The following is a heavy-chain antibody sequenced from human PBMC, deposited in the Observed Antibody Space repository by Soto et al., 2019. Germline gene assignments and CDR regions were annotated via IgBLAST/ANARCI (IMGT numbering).Heavy chain of an antibody. CDR3: ARLGLDLDFDH. Sequence: SVKISCKSYGDSFSRFAVSWVRRAPGEGLEWMVGIIPVTGTANYIDKFRGRLTITADESSSTVYMELSSLRSEDTAVYYCARLGLDLDFDHWGQGTLVPAPQ. V-gene: IGHV1-69*13. CDR2: IIPVTGTA. CDR1: GDSFSRFA. J-gene: IGHJ4*02.